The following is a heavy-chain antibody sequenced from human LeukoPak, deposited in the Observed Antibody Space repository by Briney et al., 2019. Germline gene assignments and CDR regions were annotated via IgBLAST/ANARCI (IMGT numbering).Heavy chain of an antibody. CDR1: GFNFSYSW. J-gene: IGHJ4*02. V-gene: IGHV3-7*01. D-gene: IGHD3-3*01. Sequence: GGSLRLSCAASGFNFSYSWMSWVRQAPGKGLEWVATINEDGSETYYADSVMGRFTISRDNAENSLFLQMTSLRGEDTAVYFCARRTTIFPRRYFFDYWGQGTLVTVSS. CDR2: INEDGSET. CDR3: ARRTTIFPRRYFFDY.